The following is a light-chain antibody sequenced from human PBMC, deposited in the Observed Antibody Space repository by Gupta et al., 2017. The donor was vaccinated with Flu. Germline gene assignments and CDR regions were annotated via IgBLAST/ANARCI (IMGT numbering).Light chain of an antibody. CDR2: AKN. CDR3: NSRDSTDNHQAV. V-gene: IGLV3-19*01. CDR1: SLRNSY. J-gene: IGLJ2*01. Sequence: SSELTQYSAVSVALGQTVRITFQGDSLRNSYASWYQQQPGQAPVLVIYAKNIRPSGIPDRVSGSSSGNTASLTITGAQAEDEADYYCNSRDSTDNHQAVFGGGTKLTVL.